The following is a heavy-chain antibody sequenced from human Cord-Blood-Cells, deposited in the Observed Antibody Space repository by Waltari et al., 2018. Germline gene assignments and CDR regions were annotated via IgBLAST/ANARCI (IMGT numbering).Heavy chain of an antibody. CDR2: ISYDGSNK. J-gene: IGHJ4*02. CDR3: AVQLWLNGFDY. D-gene: IGHD5-18*01. Sequence: QVQLVASGGGVVQPGRSLRLSCAASGFTFSSYAMHWVRQAPGKGLEWVAVISYDGSNKYYADSVKGRFTISRDNSKNTLYLQMNSLRAEDTAVYYCAVQLWLNGFDYWGQGTLVTVSS. V-gene: IGHV3-30-3*01. CDR1: GFTFSSYA.